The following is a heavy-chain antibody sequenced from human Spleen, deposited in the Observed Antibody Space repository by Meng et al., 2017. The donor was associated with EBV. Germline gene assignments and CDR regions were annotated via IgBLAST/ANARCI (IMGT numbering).Heavy chain of an antibody. V-gene: IGHV4-38-2*02. CDR3: ARGPIYYDSSGYYSDY. CDR2: VHYTGST. J-gene: IGHJ4*02. CDR1: GDSISSFYY. D-gene: IGHD3-22*01. Sequence: LRESGPGQVKPSETLSLTCTVSGDSISSFYYWGWIRQPPGRGLEWIGSVHYTGSTYYSPSLKSRVTISVDKSKNQFSLKLSSVTAADTAVYYCARGPIYYDSSGYYSDYWGQGTLVTVSS.